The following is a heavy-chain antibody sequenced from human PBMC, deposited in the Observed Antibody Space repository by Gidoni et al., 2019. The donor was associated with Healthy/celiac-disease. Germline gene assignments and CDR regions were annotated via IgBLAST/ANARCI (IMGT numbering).Heavy chain of an antibody. CDR2: SNSDGSST. V-gene: IGHV3-74*01. Sequence: EVQLVESGGGLVQPGGSLRLSCAASGFTFSSYWMHWVRQAPGKGLVWVSRSNSDGSSTSYADSVKGRFTISRDNAKNTLYLQMNSLRAEDTAVYYCAREVNYYGSGEPFDYWGQGTLVTVSS. CDR1: GFTFSSYW. J-gene: IGHJ4*02. CDR3: AREVNYYGSGEPFDY. D-gene: IGHD3-10*01.